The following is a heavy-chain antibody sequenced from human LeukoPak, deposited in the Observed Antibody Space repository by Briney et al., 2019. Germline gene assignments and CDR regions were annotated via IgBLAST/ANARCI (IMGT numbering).Heavy chain of an antibody. V-gene: IGHV3-73*01. D-gene: IGHD5-18*01. CDR3: TQTVDTALVDFFDP. Sequence: GGSLRLSCAASGFTFSGSALHWVRQPPGKGLEWLGRIRSKPNIYATAYAASVRGRFTISRDDSKNTTYLQMSGLKTEDTAVYYCTQTVDTALVDFFDPWGQGTLVTVSS. J-gene: IGHJ5*02. CDR2: IRSKPNIYAT. CDR1: GFTFSGSA.